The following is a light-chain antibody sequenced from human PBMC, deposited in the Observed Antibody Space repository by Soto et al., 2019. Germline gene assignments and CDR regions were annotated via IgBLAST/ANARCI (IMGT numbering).Light chain of an antibody. Sequence: TQSPSTLSLSPGERATLSCRASQSVNSNYLAWYQQKPGQAPRLLIYGTSSRATGIPDRFSGSGSGTDFTLTISRLEPEDFAVYYCQQYASSPFTFGQGTRLEIK. J-gene: IGKJ5*01. V-gene: IGKV3-20*01. CDR2: GTS. CDR3: QQYASSPFT. CDR1: QSVNSNY.